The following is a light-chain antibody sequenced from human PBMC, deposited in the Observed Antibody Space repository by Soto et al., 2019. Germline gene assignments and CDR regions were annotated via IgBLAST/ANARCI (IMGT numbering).Light chain of an antibody. CDR1: QSISSGF. CDR2: GAS. Sequence: EIVLTQSPGTLSLSPGERATLSCRASQSISSGFLAWYQQKPGQAPRLLTHGASSRATGIPDRFSGSGSGTDFTLTISRLEPEDFAVYYCQLLTFGGGTKVEIK. J-gene: IGKJ4*01. V-gene: IGKV3-20*01. CDR3: QLLT.